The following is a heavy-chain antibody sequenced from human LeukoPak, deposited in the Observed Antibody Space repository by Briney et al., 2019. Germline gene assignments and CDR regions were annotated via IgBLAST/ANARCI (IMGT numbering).Heavy chain of an antibody. D-gene: IGHD3-10*01. V-gene: IGHV3-30*18. CDR2: ISYDGSNK. CDR3: AKDFWSRVVYYGSGSFDY. J-gene: IGHJ4*02. Sequence: GGSLRFSCAASEFTFSSFGMHWVRQAPGKGLEWVAVISYDGSNKFYAESVKGRFTISRDDSKNTLYLQMNSLRAEDTAVYYCAKDFWSRVVYYGSGSFDYWGQGTLVTVSS. CDR1: EFTFSSFG.